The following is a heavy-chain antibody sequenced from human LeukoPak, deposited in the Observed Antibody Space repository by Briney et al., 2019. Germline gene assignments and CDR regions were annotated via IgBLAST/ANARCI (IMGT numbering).Heavy chain of an antibody. Sequence: AGGSLRLSCAASRFTFSNYAMHWVRQAPGKGLEWVAVISYDGSNKYYADSVKGRFTISRDNSKNTLYLQMNSLRAEDTAVYYCAKRPGGTPGECYFDYWGQGTLVTVSS. V-gene: IGHV3-30-3*02. J-gene: IGHJ4*02. CDR2: ISYDGSNK. D-gene: IGHD3-10*01. CDR1: RFTFSNYA. CDR3: AKRPGGTPGECYFDY.